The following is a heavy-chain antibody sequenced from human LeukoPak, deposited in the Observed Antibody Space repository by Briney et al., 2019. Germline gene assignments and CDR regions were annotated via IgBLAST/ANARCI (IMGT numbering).Heavy chain of an antibody. CDR3: ARDQVEMATIPFDY. J-gene: IGHJ4*02. CDR1: GFTFDDYG. Sequence: GGSLRLSCAASGFTFDDYGMSWVRQAPGKGLEWVSGINWNGGSTGYADSVKGRFTISRDNAKNSLYLQMNSLRAEDTAVYYCARDQVEMATIPFDYWGQGTLVTVSS. CDR2: INWNGGST. V-gene: IGHV3-20*04. D-gene: IGHD5-24*01.